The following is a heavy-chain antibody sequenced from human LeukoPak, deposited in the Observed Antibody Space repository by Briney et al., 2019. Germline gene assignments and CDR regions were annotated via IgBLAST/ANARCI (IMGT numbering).Heavy chain of an antibody. D-gene: IGHD3-22*01. CDR2: IYPGDSDT. CDR1: GYXFSTYW. Sequence: GESLKISCNGSGYXFSTYWISWVRQMPGKGLEWMGIIYPGDSDTRYSRFFQGQVTIPADKSVNSAFLQWNNLKTWGTASFYIAISITTSYYDSRGYDAFDVWGQGTMVTVSS. J-gene: IGHJ3*01. CDR3: AISITTSYYDSRGYDAFDV. V-gene: IGHV5-51*06.